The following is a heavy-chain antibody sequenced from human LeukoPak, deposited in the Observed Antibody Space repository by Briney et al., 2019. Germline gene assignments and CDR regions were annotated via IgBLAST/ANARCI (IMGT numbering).Heavy chain of an antibody. CDR2: INPNSGGT. Sequence: ASVKVSCTASGYTFTGYYMHWVRQAPGQGLEWMGWINPNSGGTNYAQKFQGRVTMTRDTSISTAYMELSRLRSDDTAVYYCARGYSSSWYFLDYWGQGTLVTVSS. V-gene: IGHV1-2*02. CDR1: GYTFTGYY. J-gene: IGHJ4*02. CDR3: ARGYSSSWYFLDY. D-gene: IGHD6-13*01.